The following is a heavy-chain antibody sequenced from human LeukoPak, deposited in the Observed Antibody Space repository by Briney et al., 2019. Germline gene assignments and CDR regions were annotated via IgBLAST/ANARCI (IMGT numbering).Heavy chain of an antibody. D-gene: IGHD5-24*01. J-gene: IGHJ4*02. CDR2: IWYDGSNK. CDR1: GFTFSSYG. Sequence: GRSLRLSCAASGFTFSSYGMHWVRQAPGKGLEWVAVIWYDGSNKYYADSVKGRFTISRDNSKNTLYLQMNSLRAEDTAVYYCARDQMGTIRFFDYWGQGTLVTVSS. CDR3: ARDQMGTIRFFDY. V-gene: IGHV3-33*08.